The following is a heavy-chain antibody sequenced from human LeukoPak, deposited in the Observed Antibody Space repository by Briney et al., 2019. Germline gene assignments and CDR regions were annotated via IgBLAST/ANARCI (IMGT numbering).Heavy chain of an antibody. V-gene: IGHV1-2*02. CDR3: ARDLGWQDGIVVVPAGAEKTSSSWYDFDY. D-gene: IGHD2-2*01. Sequence: GASVKVSCKASGYTFTGYYMHWVRQAPGQGLEWMGWINPNSGGTNYAQKFQGRVTMTRDTSISTAYMELSRLRSDDTAVYYCARDLGWQDGIVVVPAGAEKTSSSWYDFDYWGQGTLVTVSS. CDR2: INPNSGGT. CDR1: GYTFTGYY. J-gene: IGHJ4*02.